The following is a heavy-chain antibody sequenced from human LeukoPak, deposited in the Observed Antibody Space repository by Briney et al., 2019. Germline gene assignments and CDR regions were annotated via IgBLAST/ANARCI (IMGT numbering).Heavy chain of an antibody. Sequence: APVKVSCKASGGTFSRYAISCVRHAPGQGLEWMGKIIPIFGTAHYAQKIEGRVTITTDESTRTAHIARRSERSEDTAVYFCARDPYSSGRFDYWGQGTLVTVSS. V-gene: IGHV1-69*05. J-gene: IGHJ4*02. CDR3: ARDPYSSGRFDY. CDR2: IIPIFGTA. D-gene: IGHD6-19*01. CDR1: GGTFSRYA.